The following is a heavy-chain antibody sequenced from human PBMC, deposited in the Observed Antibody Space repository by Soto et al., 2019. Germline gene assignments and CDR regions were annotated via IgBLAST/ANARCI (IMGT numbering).Heavy chain of an antibody. D-gene: IGHD4-17*01. Sequence: GRSLRLPYAAAGVTCSDYARSWVRQAPGKGLEWVSAISGSGGSTYYADSVKGRFTISRDNSKNTLYLQMNSLRAEDTAVYYCAKGTDTDYGDYYYYMDVWGKGTTVTVSS. CDR2: ISGSGGST. CDR1: GVTCSDYA. V-gene: IGHV3-23*01. J-gene: IGHJ6*03. CDR3: AKGTDTDYGDYYYYMDV.